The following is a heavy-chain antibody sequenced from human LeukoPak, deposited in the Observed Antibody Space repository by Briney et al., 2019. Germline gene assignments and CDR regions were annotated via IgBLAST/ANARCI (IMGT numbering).Heavy chain of an antibody. CDR3: ARFHPTVSFDY. V-gene: IGHV1-8*03. J-gene: IGHJ4*02. CDR1: GYTFTSYD. Sequence: GSVKVSCKASGYTFTSYDINWVRQATGQGLEWMGWMNPNSGNTGYAQKFQGRVTITRNTSISTAYMELSSLRSEDTAVYYCARFHPTVSFDYWRQGTLVTVSS. D-gene: IGHD4-11*01. CDR2: MNPNSGNT.